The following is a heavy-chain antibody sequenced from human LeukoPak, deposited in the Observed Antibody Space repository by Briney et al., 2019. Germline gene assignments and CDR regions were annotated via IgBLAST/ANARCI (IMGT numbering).Heavy chain of an antibody. CDR1: GYTFTGYY. CDR3: VRDLSGITTTSRGDDY. V-gene: IGHV1-2*06. CDR2: INTNNGDT. Sequence: ASVKVSCKASGYTFTGYYMYWVRQAPGQGLEWMGRINTNNGDTNYAQKFQGRVTMTRDTSINIAYMELSRLRSDDTAMYYCVRDLSGITTTSRGDDYWGQGTLVTVSS. J-gene: IGHJ4*02. D-gene: IGHD1-20*01.